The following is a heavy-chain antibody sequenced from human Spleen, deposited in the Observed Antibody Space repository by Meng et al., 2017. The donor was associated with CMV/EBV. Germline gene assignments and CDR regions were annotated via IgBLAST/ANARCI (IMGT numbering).Heavy chain of an antibody. CDR3: ARDPYSGSYIPDY. D-gene: IGHD1-26*01. J-gene: IGHJ4*02. Sequence: GGSLRLSCVASGFTFRTYGMNWVRQAPGKGLEWVSHISSGGSSIYYADSVRGRFIISRDNAKNSLYLQMNSLRVEDTAVYYCARDPYSGSYIPDYWGQGTLVTVSS. V-gene: IGHV3-48*01. CDR1: GFTFRTYG. CDR2: ISSGGSSI.